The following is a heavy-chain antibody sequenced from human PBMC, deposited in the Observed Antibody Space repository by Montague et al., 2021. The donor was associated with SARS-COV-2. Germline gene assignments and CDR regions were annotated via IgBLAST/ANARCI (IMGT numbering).Heavy chain of an antibody. Sequence: PALVKPTQTLTLTCTFSGFSLSTSGMCVSWIRQPPGKALEWPARIDWDDDKYYSTSLKTRLTISKDTSKNQVVLTMTNMDPVDTATYYCARIGYGSGMGFDYWGQGTLVTVSS. D-gene: IGHD3-10*01. CDR1: GFSLSTSGMC. CDR2: IDWDDDK. J-gene: IGHJ4*02. V-gene: IGHV2-70*11. CDR3: ARIGYGSGMGFDY.